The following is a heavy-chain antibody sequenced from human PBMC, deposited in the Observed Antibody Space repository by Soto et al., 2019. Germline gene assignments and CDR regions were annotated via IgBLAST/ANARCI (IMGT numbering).Heavy chain of an antibody. D-gene: IGHD2-2*01. CDR2: IYYSGST. CDR3: ARDRTRTFDY. J-gene: IGHJ4*02. CDR1: GGSISSGGYY. V-gene: IGHV4-31*03. Sequence: SETLSLTCTVSGGSISSGGYYWSWIRQHPGKGLEWIGYIYYSGSTYYNPSLKSRVTISVDTSKNQFSLKLSSVTAADTAVYYCARDRTRTFDYWGQGTLVTVSS.